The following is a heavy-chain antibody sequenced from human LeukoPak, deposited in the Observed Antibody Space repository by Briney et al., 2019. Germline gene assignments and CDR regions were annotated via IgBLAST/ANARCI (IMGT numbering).Heavy chain of an antibody. Sequence: PGGSLRLSCAASGFTFSNAWMSWVRQAPGKGLEWVSSISSSSSYIFYADSVKGRFTISRDNAKNSLYLQMNSLRAEDTAVYYCARDHYASYSSSWYSLGYWGQGTLVTVSS. V-gene: IGHV3-21*01. J-gene: IGHJ4*02. CDR2: ISSSSSYI. CDR1: GFTFSNAW. D-gene: IGHD6-13*01. CDR3: ARDHYASYSSSWYSLGY.